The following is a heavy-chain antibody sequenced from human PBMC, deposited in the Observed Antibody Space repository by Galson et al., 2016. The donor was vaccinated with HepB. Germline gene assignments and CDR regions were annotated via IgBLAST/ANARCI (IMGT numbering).Heavy chain of an antibody. CDR3: ARGSDLGSF. Sequence: SLRLSCAASALSVSDDYMNWVRQPPGKGLEWVSLIYSGAATYYADSVKGRFIISTDSSKNTLYLQMNSLRVEDTAVYYCARGSDLGSFWGQGTLVTVSS. CDR1: ALSVSDDY. V-gene: IGHV3-66*01. J-gene: IGHJ4*02. CDR2: IYSGAAT. D-gene: IGHD1-26*01.